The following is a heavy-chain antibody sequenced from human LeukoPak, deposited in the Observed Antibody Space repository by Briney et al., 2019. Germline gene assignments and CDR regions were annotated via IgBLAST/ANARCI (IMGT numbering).Heavy chain of an antibody. V-gene: IGHV3-23*01. CDR3: ANLLGYCSSTSCYWS. J-gene: IGHJ1*01. CDR1: GFTFSSYA. Sequence: GGSLRLSCAASGFTFSSYAMSWVRQAPGKGLEWVSAISGSGGSTYYADSVKGRFTISRDNSKNTLYLQMNSLRAEDTAVYYCANLLGYCSSTSCYWSWGQGTLITVSS. D-gene: IGHD2-2*01. CDR2: ISGSGGST.